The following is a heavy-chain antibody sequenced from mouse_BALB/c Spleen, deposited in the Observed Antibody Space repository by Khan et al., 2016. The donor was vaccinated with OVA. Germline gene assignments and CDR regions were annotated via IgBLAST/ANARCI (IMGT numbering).Heavy chain of an antibody. CDR2: IDPANGNT. CDR1: GFNIKDTY. CDR3: ARINA. V-gene: IGHV14-3*02. Sequence: VQLKQSGAELVKPGASVKLSCTASGFNIKDTYMHWVKQRPEQGLEWIGRIDPANGNTKYDPTFQGKATITADTSSNTAYLQLSSLTSDDTAVYYSARINAWGQGTTLTVSS. J-gene: IGHJ2*01.